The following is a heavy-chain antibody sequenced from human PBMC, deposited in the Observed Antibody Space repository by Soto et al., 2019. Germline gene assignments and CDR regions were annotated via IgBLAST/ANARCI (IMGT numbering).Heavy chain of an antibody. Sequence: PWGSQLLSCAASEFTFRYYYLSWIRQDPGKGLEWVSYISSSGSTIYYADSVKGRFTISRDNAKNSLYLQMNSLRAEDTAVYYCARIRYYDSGSSINWFDPWGQGTLVTVSS. CDR2: ISSSGSTI. J-gene: IGHJ5*02. CDR1: EFTFRYYY. D-gene: IGHD3-10*01. CDR3: ARIRYYDSGSSINWFDP. V-gene: IGHV3-11*01.